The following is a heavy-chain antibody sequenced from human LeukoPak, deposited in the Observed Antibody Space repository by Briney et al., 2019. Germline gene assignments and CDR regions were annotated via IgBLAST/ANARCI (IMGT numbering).Heavy chain of an antibody. CDR3: ARDYPHQRFDC. J-gene: IGHJ4*02. CDR2: INPKNGGA. Sequence: GASVKVSCTASGYTLTDYWVHWVRQAPGQGLEWMGWINPKNGGAKFAQNFQGRVTMTRDTSINTAYMELSSLRSDDTAVYYCARDYPHQRFDCWGQGTLVTVSS. CDR1: GYTLTDYW. V-gene: IGHV1-2*02.